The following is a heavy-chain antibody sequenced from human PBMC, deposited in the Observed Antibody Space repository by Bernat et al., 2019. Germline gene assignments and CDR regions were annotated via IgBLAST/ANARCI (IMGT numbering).Heavy chain of an antibody. J-gene: IGHJ1*01. V-gene: IGHV4-39*01. CDR3: AVEAVAGTEYFQH. CDR2: IYYSGST. Sequence: QLQLQESGPGLVKPSETLSLTCTVSGGSISSSSYYWGWIRQPPGKGLEWIGSIYYSGSTYYNPSLESRVTISVDTSKNQFSLKLSSVTAADTAVDYCAVEAVAGTEYFQHWGQGTLVTVSS. D-gene: IGHD6-19*01. CDR1: GGSISSSSYY.